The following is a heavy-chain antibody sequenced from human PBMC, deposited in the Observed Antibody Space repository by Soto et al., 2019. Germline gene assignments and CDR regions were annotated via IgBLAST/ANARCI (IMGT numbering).Heavy chain of an antibody. V-gene: IGHV3-13*01. Sequence: GGSLRLSCAASGFTFCSADLHWVRQGTGTALEWVSAIGPRGDTYYADSVKGRFTMSRENAKNSVYLQMNSLRAGDTALYYCAKDNCSGGRCYSRFDPWGQGTLVTVSS. CDR2: IGPRGDT. CDR1: GFTFCSAD. CDR3: AKDNCSGGRCYSRFDP. D-gene: IGHD2-15*01. J-gene: IGHJ5*02.